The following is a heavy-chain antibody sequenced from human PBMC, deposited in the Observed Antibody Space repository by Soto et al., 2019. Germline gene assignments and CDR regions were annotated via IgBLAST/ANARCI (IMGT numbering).Heavy chain of an antibody. Sequence: ASVKVSCKASGYTFTSYDINWVRQATGQGLEWMGWMNPNSGNTGYAQKFQGRVTMTRNTSISTAYMELSSLRSEDTAVYYCARRRKYCTNGVCYPYYYMDVWGKGTTVTVSS. CDR2: MNPNSGNT. D-gene: IGHD2-8*01. V-gene: IGHV1-8*01. J-gene: IGHJ6*03. CDR3: ARRRKYCTNGVCYPYYYMDV. CDR1: GYTFTSYD.